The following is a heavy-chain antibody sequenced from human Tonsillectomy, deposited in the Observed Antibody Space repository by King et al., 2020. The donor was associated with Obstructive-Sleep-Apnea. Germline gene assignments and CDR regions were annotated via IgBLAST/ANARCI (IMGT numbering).Heavy chain of an antibody. V-gene: IGHV4-39*07. Sequence: QLQESGPGLVKPSATLSLTCTVSGGSVTSSSFYWDWIRQPPGKGLEWIGSIYFSGSTNYNPSLKSRVTISIDTSTNQFSLKLSSVTAADTAIYYCARIVATIKGLYFAYWGQGTLVTVSS. CDR3: ARIVATIKGLYFAY. J-gene: IGHJ4*02. D-gene: IGHD5-12*01. CDR1: GGSVTSSSFY. CDR2: IYFSGST.